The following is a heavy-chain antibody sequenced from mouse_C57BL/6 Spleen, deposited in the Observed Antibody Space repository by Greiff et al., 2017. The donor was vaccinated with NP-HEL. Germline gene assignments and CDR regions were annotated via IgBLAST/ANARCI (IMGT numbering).Heavy chain of an antibody. Sequence: QVQLQQSGAELVRPGASVTLSCKASGYTFTDYEMHWVKQTPVHGLEWIGAIDPETGGTAYNQKFKGKAILTADKSSSTAYMDLRSLTSEDSAVYYCTRWDRAMDYWGQGTSVTVSS. CDR1: GYTFTDYE. CDR2: IDPETGGT. D-gene: IGHD2-14*01. V-gene: IGHV1-15*01. CDR3: TRWDRAMDY. J-gene: IGHJ4*01.